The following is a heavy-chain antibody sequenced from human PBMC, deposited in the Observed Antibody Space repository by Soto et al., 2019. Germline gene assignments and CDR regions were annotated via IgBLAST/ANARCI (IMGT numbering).Heavy chain of an antibody. V-gene: IGHV2-26*01. D-gene: IGHD4-17*01. J-gene: IGHJ4*02. CDR1: GFSLSNARMG. Sequence: QVTLKESGPVLVKPTEPLTLTCTVSGFSLSNARMGVSWIRQPPGKALEWLAHIFSNDEKSYSTSLKSRLTISKDTSKSQVVLTMTNMDPVDTATYYCARTTVTTTLCYFDYWGQGTLVTVSS. CDR2: IFSNDEK. CDR3: ARTTVTTTLCYFDY.